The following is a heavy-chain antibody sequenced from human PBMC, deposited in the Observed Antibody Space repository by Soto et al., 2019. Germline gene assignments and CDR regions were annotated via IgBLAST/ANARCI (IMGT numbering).Heavy chain of an antibody. CDR1: EFTFSVYS. D-gene: IGHD3-10*01. CDR2: ISSGSSYI. J-gene: IGHJ6*02. CDR3: TRARVKTRGGYYHYYGMDV. V-gene: IGHV3-21*02. Sequence: DVQLEESGGGLVKPGGSLRLSCVASEFTFSVYSMNWVRQAPGKGLEWVSSISSGSSYIYYADSVKGRFTISRDNDKSSLFLHMNSLRVDDAAVYCCTRARVKTRGGYYHYYGMDVWGQGTTVTVSS.